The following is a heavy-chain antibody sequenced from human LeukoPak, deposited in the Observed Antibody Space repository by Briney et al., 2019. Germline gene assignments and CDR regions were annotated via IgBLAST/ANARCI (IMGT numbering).Heavy chain of an antibody. CDR1: GFMFGSYA. CDR2: ISGDGQYT. D-gene: IGHD2-15*01. V-gene: IGHV3-23*01. CDR3: AKEKPLYCNRVSCPFDS. J-gene: IGHJ4*02. Sequence: GGSLRLSCAASGFMFGSYALTWVRLAPGRGLEWVSTISGDGQYTFFAASVRGRFSISTDNSNNTLYLQMNSLRAEDTAIYYCAKEKPLYCNRVSCPFDSWGQGVLVTVSS.